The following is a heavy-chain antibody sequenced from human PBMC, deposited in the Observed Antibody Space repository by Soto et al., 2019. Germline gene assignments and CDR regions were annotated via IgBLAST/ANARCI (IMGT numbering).Heavy chain of an antibody. CDR1: GGTFSSYA. J-gene: IGHJ4*02. V-gene: IGHV1-69*01. Sequence: QVQLVQSGAEVKKPGSSVKVSCKASGGTFSSYAISWVRQAPGQGLEWMGGIIPIFGTANYAQKFQGRVTITADESTSTGYMELSSLRSEDTAVYYCERRPFMSTCGGVIVNSYYFDYWGQGTLVTVSS. CDR2: IIPIFGTA. CDR3: ERRPFMSTCGGVIVNSYYFDY. D-gene: IGHD3-16*02.